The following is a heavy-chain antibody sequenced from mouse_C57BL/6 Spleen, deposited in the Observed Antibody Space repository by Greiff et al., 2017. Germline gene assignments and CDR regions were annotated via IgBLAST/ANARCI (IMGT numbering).Heavy chain of an antibody. V-gene: IGHV5-17*01. Sequence: EVKVVESGGGLVKPGGSLKLSCAASGFTFSDYGMHWVSPAPEKGLEWVAYISSGSSTTYYADTVKGRFTISRDNAKNTLFLQMTSLRSEDTAMYYCARSYYGSDGFFAYWGQGTTVTVS. CDR3: ARSYYGSDGFFAY. D-gene: IGHD2-2*01. J-gene: IGHJ2*01. CDR1: GFTFSDYG. CDR2: ISSGSSTT.